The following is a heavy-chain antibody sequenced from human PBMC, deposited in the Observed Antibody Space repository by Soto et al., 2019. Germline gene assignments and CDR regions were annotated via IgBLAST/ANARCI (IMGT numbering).Heavy chain of an antibody. V-gene: IGHV3-20*04. CDR2: INWNGGST. J-gene: IGHJ6*02. CDR1: GFTFDDYG. D-gene: IGHD2-2*01. Sequence: GGSLRLSCAASGFTFDDYGMSWVRQAPGKGLEWVSGINWNGGSTGYADSVKGRFAISRDNAKNYLYLQMNSLRAEDTALYYCARYIGVLVPAASYYYYYGMDVWGQGTTVTVSS. CDR3: ARYIGVLVPAASYYYYYGMDV.